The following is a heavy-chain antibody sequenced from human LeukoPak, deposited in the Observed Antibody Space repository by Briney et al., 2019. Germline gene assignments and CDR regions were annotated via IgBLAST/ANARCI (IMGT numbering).Heavy chain of an antibody. V-gene: IGHV3-74*01. D-gene: IGHD3-22*01. Sequence: GGSLRLSCAASGFTFSSYWMHWVRQAPGKGLVWVSRINSDGSSTSYADSVKGRFTISRDNAKNTLYLQMNSLRAEDTAVYYCARGGDSSGDNGMDVWGQGTTVTLCS. CDR1: GFTFSSYW. CDR3: ARGGDSSGDNGMDV. CDR2: INSDGSST. J-gene: IGHJ6*02.